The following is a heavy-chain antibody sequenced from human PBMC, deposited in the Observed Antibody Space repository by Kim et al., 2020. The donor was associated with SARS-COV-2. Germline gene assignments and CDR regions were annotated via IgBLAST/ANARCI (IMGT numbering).Heavy chain of an antibody. D-gene: IGHD3-22*01. Sequence: SETLSLTCAVYGGSFSGYYWSWIRQPPGKGLEWIGEINHSGSTNYNPSLKSRVTISVDTSKNQFSLKLSSVTAADTAVYYCARDYYDSSGYYYVGYYYYGMDVWGQGTTVTVSS. CDR3: ARDYYDSSGYYYVGYYYYGMDV. CDR2: INHSGST. J-gene: IGHJ6*02. V-gene: IGHV4-34*01. CDR1: GGSFSGYY.